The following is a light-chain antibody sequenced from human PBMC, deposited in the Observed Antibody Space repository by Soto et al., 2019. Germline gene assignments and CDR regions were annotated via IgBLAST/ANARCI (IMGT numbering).Light chain of an antibody. J-gene: IGLJ1*01. CDR3: GSYSTTSFFV. CDR2: DVN. Sequence: QSALTQPASVSGSPGQSSTISCTGTSSDVGGYNYVSWYQQYPGKAPQLMIFDVNDRPSGVSYRFSGSKSGDTASLTISGLQAEDEAHYYCGSYSTTSFFVFGTGTKLTVL. V-gene: IGLV2-14*01. CDR1: SSDVGGYNY.